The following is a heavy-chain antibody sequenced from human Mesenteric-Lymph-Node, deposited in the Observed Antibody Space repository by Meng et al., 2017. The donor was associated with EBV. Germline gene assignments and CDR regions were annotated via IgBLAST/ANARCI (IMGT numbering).Heavy chain of an antibody. CDR1: GVSFDGYF. J-gene: IGHJ4*02. CDR2: INHSGST. Sequence: VQSQHGGAVLVSPSATLSLTGAVYGVSFDGYFWGWIRQTPGKGLEWIGEINHSGSTKYNPSLKSRVTISADTSKSQFSLKVTSVTAADTAVYYCSMWDISRLRDYWDQGNLVTVSS. D-gene: IGHD1-26*01. CDR3: SMWDISRLRDY. V-gene: IGHV4-34*01.